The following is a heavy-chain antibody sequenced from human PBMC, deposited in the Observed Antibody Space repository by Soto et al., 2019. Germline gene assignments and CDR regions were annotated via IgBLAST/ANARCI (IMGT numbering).Heavy chain of an antibody. CDR2: ISYDGSNK. J-gene: IGHJ6*02. CDR1: GFPFSSYA. D-gene: IGHD1-7*01. V-gene: IGHV3-30-3*01. CDR3: ARGGKELGFSYYYYYGMDV. Sequence: GSVRLSCAASGFPFSSYAMHWVRQAPGKGLEWVAVISYDGSNKYYADSVKGRFTISRDNSKNTLYLQMNSLRAEDTAVYYCARGGKELGFSYYYYYGMDVWGQGTTVTVSS.